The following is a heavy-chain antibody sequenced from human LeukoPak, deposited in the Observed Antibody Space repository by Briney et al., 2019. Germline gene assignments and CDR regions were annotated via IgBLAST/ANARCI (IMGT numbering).Heavy chain of an antibody. J-gene: IGHJ6*03. D-gene: IGHD2-15*01. CDR1: GGSISSYY. CDR2: IYYSGST. Sequence: SETLSLTCTVSGGSISSYYWSWIRQPPGKGLEWIGYIYYSGSTNYNPSLKSRVTISVDTSKNQFSLKLSSVTAADTAVYYCARDRPRYCSGGSCYSEPYYYYYMDVWGKGTTVTVSS. CDR3: ARDRPRYCSGGSCYSEPYYYYYMDV. V-gene: IGHV4-59*12.